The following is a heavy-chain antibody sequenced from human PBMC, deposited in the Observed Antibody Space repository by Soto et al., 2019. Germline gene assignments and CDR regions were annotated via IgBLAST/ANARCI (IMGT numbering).Heavy chain of an antibody. D-gene: IGHD3-22*01. CDR1: GDSISSYY. Sequence: QVQLQESGPGLVQPSETLSLICTVSGDSISSYYWSWIRQPPGKGLEWIAYIYYIGSTTNYNPSLKSRVTISVHTSKNQFSLKLSSVTAADTAVYYCARTYDSSGPNSGGYGFDIWGQGTMVTVSS. J-gene: IGHJ3*02. CDR2: IYYIGSTT. CDR3: ARTYDSSGPNSGGYGFDI. V-gene: IGHV4-59*01.